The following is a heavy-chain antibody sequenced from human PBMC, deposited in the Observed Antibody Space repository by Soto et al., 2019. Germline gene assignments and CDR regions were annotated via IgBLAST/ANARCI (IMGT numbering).Heavy chain of an antibody. CDR2: ISYDGSDK. CDR3: AKTSGYDYVWGSSGLDP. J-gene: IGHJ5*02. CDR1: GFTFSNAY. Sequence: PGGSLRLSCAASGFTFSNAYMSWVRQAPDKGLQWVAVISYDGSDKYYADSVKGRFTISRDDSTNTMYLQMNSLRLEDTAVYYCAKTSGYDYVWGSSGLDPWGQGTLVTVSS. D-gene: IGHD3-16*01. V-gene: IGHV3-30*18.